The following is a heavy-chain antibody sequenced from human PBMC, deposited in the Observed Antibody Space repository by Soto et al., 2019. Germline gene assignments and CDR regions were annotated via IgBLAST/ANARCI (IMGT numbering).Heavy chain of an antibody. CDR3: ARLQIEVAGTN. CDR1: GYTFSDYK. V-gene: IGHV1-2*02. D-gene: IGHD6-19*01. CDR2: INANSGGT. J-gene: IGHJ4*02. Sequence: SVRISCEASGYTFSDYKMLVVRQAPGQGLEWMGWINANSGGTTYAQKFQGRVTMTRDTSISTAYMELSRLSSDDTAIYYCARLQIEVAGTNWGQGTLVTVPS.